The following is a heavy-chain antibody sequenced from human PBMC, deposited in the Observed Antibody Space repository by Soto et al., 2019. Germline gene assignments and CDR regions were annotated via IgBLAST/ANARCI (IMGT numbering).Heavy chain of an antibody. CDR3: ARQGLQWRPEGRDYFDY. Sequence: PSETLSLTCTVSGGSISSYYWSWIRQPPGKGLEWIGYIYYSGSTNYNPSLRSRVTISVDTSKNQFSLKLSSVTAADTAVYYCARQGLQWRPEGRDYFDYWGQGTLVTVSS. V-gene: IGHV4-59*08. D-gene: IGHD6-19*01. CDR1: GGSISSYY. J-gene: IGHJ4*01. CDR2: IYYSGST.